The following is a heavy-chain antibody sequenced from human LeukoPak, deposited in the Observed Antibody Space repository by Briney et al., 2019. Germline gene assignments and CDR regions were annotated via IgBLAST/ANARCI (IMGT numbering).Heavy chain of an antibody. CDR1: GFTFSSCW. CDR3: ARSVMAPAP. CDR2: INQDGSDK. D-gene: IGHD5-24*01. J-gene: IGHJ5*02. V-gene: IGHV3-7*01. Sequence: GGSLRLSCAASGFTFSSCWMSWVRQAPGKGLEWVAKINQDGSDKYYVDSVKGRFTISRDNAKNSVYLQMNSLRAEDTAVYYCARSVMAPAPWGQGTLVTVS.